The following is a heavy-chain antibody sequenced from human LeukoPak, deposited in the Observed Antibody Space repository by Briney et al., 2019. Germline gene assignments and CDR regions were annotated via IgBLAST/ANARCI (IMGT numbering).Heavy chain of an antibody. J-gene: IGHJ4*02. Sequence: GGSLRLSCAASGFIFGAYWMSWVRQAPGKGLEWVANIKEDGSEKYYVDSVKGRFTISRDNAKNSLYLQMNSLRAEDTAVYYCARIFSGSFGYWGQGTLVTVSS. V-gene: IGHV3-7*01. CDR2: IKEDGSEK. CDR1: GFIFGAYW. D-gene: IGHD1-26*01. CDR3: ARIFSGSFGY.